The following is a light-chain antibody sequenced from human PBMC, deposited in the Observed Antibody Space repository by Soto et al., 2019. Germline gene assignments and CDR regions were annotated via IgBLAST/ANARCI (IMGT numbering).Light chain of an antibody. CDR3: QEYNTWPWT. CDR2: GAS. CDR1: QRVNNN. J-gene: IGKJ1*01. V-gene: IGKV3-15*01. Sequence: ETLMTQSPATLSVSPGERATLSCRASQRVNNNLDWYQQKLGQAPRVLIYGASTSATSIPARFTGSGSGTEFILTITSLQSEDSAVYYCQEYNTWPWTFGQGTKVDIK.